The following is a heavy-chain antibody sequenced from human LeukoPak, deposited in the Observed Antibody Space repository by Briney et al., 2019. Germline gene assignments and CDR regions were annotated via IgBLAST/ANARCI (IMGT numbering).Heavy chain of an antibody. Sequence: GGSLRLSCATSGFTLSNYWMSWVRQTPGKGLELVSHIKKDGSEKNYVDSVKGRFTVSRDNAKNSLYLQMNSLRAEDTDVYYCARDSSPVYYDNVWGCYPRYWGEAALVTVCS. CDR2: IKKDGSEK. V-gene: IGHV3-7*05. CDR3: ARDSSPVYYDNVWGCYPRY. J-gene: IGHJ4*02. CDR1: GFTLSNYW. D-gene: IGHD3-16*02.